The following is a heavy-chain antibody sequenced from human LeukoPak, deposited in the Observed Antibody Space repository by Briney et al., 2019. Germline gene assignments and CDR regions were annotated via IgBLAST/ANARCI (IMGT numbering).Heavy chain of an antibody. Sequence: GGSLRLSCAASGFTFSSYAMSWVRQAPGKGLEGGSGISGSGGSTYYADSLKGRFTISRDNSKNTLYLQMNSLRAEDTAVYYCTASYGSVERWGQGTLVTVSS. D-gene: IGHD3-10*01. CDR1: GFTFSSYA. CDR3: TASYGSVER. J-gene: IGHJ4*02. CDR2: ISGSGGST. V-gene: IGHV3-23*01.